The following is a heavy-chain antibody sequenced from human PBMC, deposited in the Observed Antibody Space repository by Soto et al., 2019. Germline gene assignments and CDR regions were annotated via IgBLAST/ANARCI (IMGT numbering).Heavy chain of an antibody. D-gene: IGHD3-3*01. CDR2: MNPNSGNT. Sequence: APLNVSRKASGYSNTVYDISWVRQTTKQGLEWMGWMNPNSGNTGYAQKFQGRVTMTRNTSISTACMELSSLRSEDTAVYYCARGRENSFYDFWSGYYCEFDYWGQGTLVTVSS. CDR3: ARGRENSFYDFWSGYYCEFDY. V-gene: IGHV1-8*01. CDR1: GYSNTVYD. J-gene: IGHJ4*02.